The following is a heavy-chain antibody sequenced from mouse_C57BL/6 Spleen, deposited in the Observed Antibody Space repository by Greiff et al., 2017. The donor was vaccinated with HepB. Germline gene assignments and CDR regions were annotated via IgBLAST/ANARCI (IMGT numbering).Heavy chain of an antibody. J-gene: IGHJ1*03. CDR1: GFTFSDYG. Sequence: EVKVEESGGGLVKPGGSLKLSCAASGFTFSDYGMHWVRQAPEKGLEWVAYISSGSSTIYYADTVKGRFTISRDNAKNTLFLQMTSLRSEDTAMYYCARRYYDYEGYFDVWGTGTTVTVSS. CDR3: ARRYYDYEGYFDV. CDR2: ISSGSSTI. V-gene: IGHV5-17*01. D-gene: IGHD2-4*01.